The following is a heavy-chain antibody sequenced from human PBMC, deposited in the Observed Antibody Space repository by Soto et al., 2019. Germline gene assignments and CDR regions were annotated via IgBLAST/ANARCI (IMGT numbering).Heavy chain of an antibody. CDR3: ASDRSLGSNWYYYLES. V-gene: IGHV3-48*02. Sequence: DVQLVESGGGLVQPGGSLGLSCTASGFTFSSRAMNWVRQFPGRGLEWVSYISSSSSNIDYADSVKGRFTVSRDNAKNSLYLQMNTLRDEDTAVYYCASDRSLGSNWYYYLESWGQGTLVTVSS. CDR1: GFTFSSRA. D-gene: IGHD3-16*01. CDR2: ISSSSSNI. J-gene: IGHJ4*02.